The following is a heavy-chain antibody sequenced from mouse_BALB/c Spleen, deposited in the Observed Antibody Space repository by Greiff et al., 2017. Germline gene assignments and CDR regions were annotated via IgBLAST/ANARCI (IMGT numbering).Heavy chain of an antibody. CDR2: IDPENGDT. CDR1: GFNIKDTY. D-gene: IGHD2-1*01. V-gene: IGHV14-4*02. J-gene: IGHJ4*01. Sequence: VQLQQSGAELVKPGASVKLSCTASGFNIKDTYMHWVKQRPEQGLEWIGWIDPENGDTEYAPKFQGKATMTADTSSNTAYLQLSSLTSEDTAVYYCNAYGNYYAMDDWGQGTSVTVSS. CDR3: NAYGNYYAMDD.